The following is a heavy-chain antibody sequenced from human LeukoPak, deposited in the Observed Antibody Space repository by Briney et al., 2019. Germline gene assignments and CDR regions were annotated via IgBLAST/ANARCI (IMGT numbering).Heavy chain of an antibody. CDR3: ARDPLDFFDY. V-gene: IGHV4-61*02. CDR1: GGSISSGSYY. J-gene: IGHJ4*02. CDR2: IYTSGNT. Sequence: SQTLSLICTVSGGSISSGSYYWSWIRQPAGKGLEWIGRIYTSGNTNYNPSLKSRVTISVDASKNQFSLKLSSVTAADTAVYYCARDPLDFFDYWGQGTLVTVSS.